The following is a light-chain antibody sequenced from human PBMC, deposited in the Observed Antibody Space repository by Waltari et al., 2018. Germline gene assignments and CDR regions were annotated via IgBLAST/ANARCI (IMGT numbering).Light chain of an antibody. CDR1: SNT. V-gene: IGLV1-44*01. CDR3: ATWDNSLEGWL. CDR2: SVG. Sequence: QSVLTQPPSASGTPGQSIIISCSSTSNTVNWFQQVPGAAPKLLIFSVGQRPSGFPARCAGSRAGTSASLAISGLHSEDEADYYCATWDNSLEGWLFGGGTKVTV. J-gene: IGLJ2*01.